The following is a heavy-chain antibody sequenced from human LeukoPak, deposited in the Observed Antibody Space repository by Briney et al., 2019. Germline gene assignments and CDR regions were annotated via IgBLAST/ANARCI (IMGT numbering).Heavy chain of an antibody. J-gene: IGHJ3*02. CDR1: GGSISSSSYY. V-gene: IGHV4-39*01. Sequence: SETLSLTCTVSGGSISSSSYYWGWIRQPPGKGLEWIGSIYYSGSTYYNPSLKSRVTISVDTSKNQFSLKLSFVTAADTAVYYCARQGYYFDAFDIWGQGTVVTVSS. CDR3: ARQGYYFDAFDI. CDR2: IYYSGST. D-gene: IGHD3-10*01.